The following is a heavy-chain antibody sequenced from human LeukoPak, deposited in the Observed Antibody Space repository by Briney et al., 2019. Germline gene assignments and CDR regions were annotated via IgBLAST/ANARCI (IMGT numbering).Heavy chain of an antibody. V-gene: IGHV4-59*10. CDR3: ARLYYGSGSSYYYYYYMDV. CDR1: GGSFSGYY. D-gene: IGHD3-10*01. J-gene: IGHJ6*03. Sequence: SETLSLTCAVYGGSFSGYYWSWIRQPAGKGLEWIGRIYTSGSTNYNPSLKSRVTISVDTSKNQFSLKLSSVTAADTAVYYCARLYYGSGSSYYYYYYMDVWGKGTTVTISS. CDR2: IYTSGST.